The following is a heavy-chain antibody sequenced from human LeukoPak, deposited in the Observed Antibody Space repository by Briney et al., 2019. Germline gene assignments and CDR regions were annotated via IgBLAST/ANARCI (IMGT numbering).Heavy chain of an antibody. J-gene: IGHJ3*02. CDR1: GFTFSSYW. CDR2: IKQDGSEK. CDR3: ARGDSSGYDAFDI. D-gene: IGHD3-22*01. V-gene: IGHV3-7*01. Sequence: PGGSLRLSCAASGFTFSSYWMSWVRQAPGKGLEWVANIKQDGSEKYYVDSVKGRFTISRDNAKNSLYLQMNSLRAEDTAVYYCARGDSSGYDAFDIWGQGTMVTVSS.